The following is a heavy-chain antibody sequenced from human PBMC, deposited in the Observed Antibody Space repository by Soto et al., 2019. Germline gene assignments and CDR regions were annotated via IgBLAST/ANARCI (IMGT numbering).Heavy chain of an antibody. D-gene: IGHD3-10*01. CDR1: GGSISSSSYY. V-gene: IGHV4-39*01. J-gene: IGHJ4*02. CDR2: IYYSGST. Sequence: LQLQESGPGLVKPSETLSLTCTVSGGSISSSSYYWGWIRQPPGKGLEWIGSIYYSGSTYYNPSLKSRVTISVDTSKNQFSLKLSSVTAADTAVYYCARRPNTMVRGVITSFDYWGQGTLDTVSS. CDR3: ARRPNTMVRGVITSFDY.